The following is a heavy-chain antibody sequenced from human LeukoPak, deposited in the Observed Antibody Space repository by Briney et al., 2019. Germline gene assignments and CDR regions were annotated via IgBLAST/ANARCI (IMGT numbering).Heavy chain of an antibody. D-gene: IGHD3-10*01. CDR1: GFTFSNYA. J-gene: IGHJ3*02. CDR2: ISSSSSYI. CDR3: ARRGLGHDAFDI. V-gene: IGHV3-21*01. Sequence: PGGSLRLSCAASGFTFSNYAMRWARQAPGKGLEWVSSISSSSSYIYYADSVKGRFTISRDNAKNSLYLQMNSLRAENTAVYYCARRGLGHDAFDIWGQGTMVTVSS.